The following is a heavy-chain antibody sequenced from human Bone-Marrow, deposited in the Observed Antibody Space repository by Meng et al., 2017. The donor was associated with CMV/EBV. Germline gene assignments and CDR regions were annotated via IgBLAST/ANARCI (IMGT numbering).Heavy chain of an antibody. D-gene: IGHD3-16*02. CDR1: GYTFTSYY. Sequence: KASGYTFTSYYMHWVRQDPGQGLEWMGIINPSGGSTSYAQKFQGRVTMTRDTSTSTVYMELSSLRSEDTAVYYCASGLVYYYYGMDVWGQGTTVTVSS. J-gene: IGHJ6*02. V-gene: IGHV1-46*01. CDR2: INPSGGST. CDR3: ASGLVYYYYGMDV.